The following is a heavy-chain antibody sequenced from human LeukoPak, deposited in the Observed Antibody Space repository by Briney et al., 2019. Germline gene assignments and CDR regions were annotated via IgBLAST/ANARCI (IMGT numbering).Heavy chain of an antibody. J-gene: IGHJ6*03. CDR3: AKGRIQLWLGAAYYYYYMDV. V-gene: IGHV3-23*01. Sequence: GGSLRLSCAASGFTFSSYAMSWVRQAPGKGLEWVSAISGSGGSTYYADSVKGRFTISRDNSKNTLYLQMNSLRAEDTAVYYCAKGRIQLWLGAAYYYYYMDVWGKGTTVTVSS. CDR1: GFTFSSYA. CDR2: ISGSGGST. D-gene: IGHD5-18*01.